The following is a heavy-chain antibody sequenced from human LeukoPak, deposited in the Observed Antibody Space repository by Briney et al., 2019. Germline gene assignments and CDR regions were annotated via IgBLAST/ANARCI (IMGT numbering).Heavy chain of an antibody. D-gene: IGHD5-24*01. J-gene: IGHJ4*02. CDR3: ARDPEIRDGYNYTLDY. Sequence: ASVKVSCKASGYTFTGYYMHWVRQAPGQGLEWMGWINPNSGGTNYAQKFQGRVTMTRDTSISTAYMELSRLRSDDTAVYYCARDPEIRDGYNYTLDYWAREPWSPSPQ. V-gene: IGHV1-2*02. CDR1: GYTFTGYY. CDR2: INPNSGGT.